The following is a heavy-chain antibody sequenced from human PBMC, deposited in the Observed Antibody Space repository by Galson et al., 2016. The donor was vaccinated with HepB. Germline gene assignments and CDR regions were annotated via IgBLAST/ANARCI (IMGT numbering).Heavy chain of an antibody. CDR2: MSNSGGT. Sequence: SETLSLTCTVSGDSVSSGNYHWSWIRQPPGKGLEWIGQMSNSGGTNYNPSLNSRVTMSVDTSNNQFSLKLSDVSTADTAVYYCATYRVVEGGRGDWGQGTLVTVSP. CDR3: ATYRVVEGGRGD. J-gene: IGHJ4*02. V-gene: IGHV4-61*01. D-gene: IGHD2-15*01. CDR1: GDSVSSGNYH.